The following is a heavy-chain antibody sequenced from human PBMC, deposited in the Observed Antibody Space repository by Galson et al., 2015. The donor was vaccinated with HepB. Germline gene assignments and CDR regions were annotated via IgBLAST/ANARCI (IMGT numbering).Heavy chain of an antibody. CDR3: TRGGYCNSPSCHPRGYYYYGMDV. D-gene: IGHD2-2*01. CDR1: GGSISSSSYY. CDR2: FYYGGVT. J-gene: IGHJ6*02. V-gene: IGHV4-39*01. Sequence: TCTVSGGSISSSSYYWGWIRQPPGKGLEWIGSFYYGGVTYYNPSLKSRVTISVDTSKNQFSLMLNSVTAADTAVYYCTRGGYCNSPSCHPRGYYYYGMDVWGQGTTVTVSS.